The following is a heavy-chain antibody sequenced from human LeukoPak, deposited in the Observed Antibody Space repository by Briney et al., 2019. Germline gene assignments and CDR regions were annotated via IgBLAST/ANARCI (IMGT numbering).Heavy chain of an antibody. CDR3: AKPAGYSSSWYPNFDY. D-gene: IGHD6-13*01. Sequence: PGGSLRLSCAASGFTFNSYGMHWVRQAPGKGLEWVAFIRYDGSNKYYADSVKGRFTISRDNSKNTLYLQMNSLRAEDTAVYYCAKPAGYSSSWYPNFDYWGQGTLVTVSS. CDR2: IRYDGSNK. CDR1: GFTFNSYG. J-gene: IGHJ4*02. V-gene: IGHV3-30*02.